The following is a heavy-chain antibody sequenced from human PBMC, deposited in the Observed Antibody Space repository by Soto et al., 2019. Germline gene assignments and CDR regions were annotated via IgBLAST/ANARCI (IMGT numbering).Heavy chain of an antibody. CDR2: ISGSGGST. D-gene: IGHD6-13*01. J-gene: IGHJ6*03. V-gene: IGHV3-23*01. CDR1: GFTFSSYA. Sequence: GGSLRLSCAASGFTFSSYAMSWVRQAPGKGLEWVSAISGSGGSTYYADSVKGRFTISRDNSKNTLYLQMNSLRAEDTAVYYCAKPGYSSSQIYYYYYYMDVWGKGTTVTVSS. CDR3: AKPGYSSSQIYYYYYYMDV.